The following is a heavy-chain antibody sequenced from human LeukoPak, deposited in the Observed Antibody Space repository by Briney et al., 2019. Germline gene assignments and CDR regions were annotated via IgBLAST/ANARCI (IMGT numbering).Heavy chain of an antibody. CDR3: ARDVAATWFDP. Sequence: ASVKVSCKASGYTFTSYYMHWVRQAPGQGLEWMGIINPSGGSTSYAQKFQGRVTMTRDMSTSTVYMELSSLRSEDTAVYYCARDVAATWFDPWGQGTLVTVSS. V-gene: IGHV1-46*01. CDR2: INPSGGST. CDR1: GYTFTSYY. J-gene: IGHJ5*02. D-gene: IGHD2-15*01.